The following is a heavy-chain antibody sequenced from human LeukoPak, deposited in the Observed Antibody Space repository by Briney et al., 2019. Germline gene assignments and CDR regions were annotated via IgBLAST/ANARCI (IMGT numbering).Heavy chain of an antibody. Sequence: GGSLRLSCAASGFTFSSYGMHWVRQAPGKGLEWVSAISGSGGSTYYADSVKGRFTISRDNSKNTLYLQMNSLRAEDTAVYYCAKAGGWGNWFDPWGQGTLVTVSS. V-gene: IGHV3-23*01. D-gene: IGHD3-10*01. CDR1: GFTFSSYG. CDR3: AKAGGWGNWFDP. J-gene: IGHJ5*02. CDR2: ISGSGGST.